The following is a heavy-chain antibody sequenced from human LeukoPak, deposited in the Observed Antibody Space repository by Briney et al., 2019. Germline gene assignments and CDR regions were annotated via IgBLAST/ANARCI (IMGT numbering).Heavy chain of an antibody. Sequence: ASVKVSCKASGYTFTSYDINWVRQTTGQGLEWMGWMNPNSGRTGYAQNFQGRITIARNTSISTAYMELSSLRSEDTAVYYCTRETSSRYFDYWGQGTLVTVSS. J-gene: IGHJ4*02. CDR2: MNPNSGRT. CDR3: TRETSSRYFDY. V-gene: IGHV1-8*01. CDR1: GYTFTSYD.